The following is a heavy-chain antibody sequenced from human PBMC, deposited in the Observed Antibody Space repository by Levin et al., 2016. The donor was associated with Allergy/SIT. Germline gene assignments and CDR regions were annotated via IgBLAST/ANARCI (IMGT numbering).Heavy chain of an antibody. CDR3: ARDWGAFDI. D-gene: IGHD7-27*01. CDR2: ISSGGTIT. V-gene: IGHV3-11*01. J-gene: IGHJ3*02. Sequence: WIRQPPGKGLEWVSKISSGGTITYYADSAKGRFTMSRDNAKNSLYLQMNSLRADDTAVYYCARDWGAFDIWGQGTLVTVSS.